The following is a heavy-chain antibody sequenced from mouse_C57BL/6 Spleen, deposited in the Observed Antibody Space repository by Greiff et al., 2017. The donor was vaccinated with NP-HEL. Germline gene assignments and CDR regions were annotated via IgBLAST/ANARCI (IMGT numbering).Heavy chain of an antibody. J-gene: IGHJ1*03. D-gene: IGHD1-1*01. CDR1: GYAFSSYW. CDR2: IYPGDGDT. V-gene: IGHV1-80*01. CDR3: ARSGYGSSPWYFDV. Sequence: QVQLQQSGAELVKPGASVKISCKASGYAFSSYWMNWVKQRPGKGLEWIGQIYPGDGDTNYNGKFKGKATLTADKSSSTAYMQLSSLTSEDSAVYFCARSGYGSSPWYFDVWGTGTTVTVSS.